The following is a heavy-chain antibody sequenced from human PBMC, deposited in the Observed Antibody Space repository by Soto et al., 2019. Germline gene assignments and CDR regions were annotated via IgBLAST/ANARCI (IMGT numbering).Heavy chain of an antibody. Sequence: EVQRVESGGGLVQPGGSLRLSCAASGFTFSSYWMHWVRQAPGKGLVWVSRINSDGSSTSYADSVKGRFTISRDNAKNTLYLQMNRLRADHTAVYYSARDSAVITHTGDYWGQGTLVTVSS. CDR2: INSDGSST. V-gene: IGHV3-74*01. CDR1: GFTFSSYW. D-gene: IGHD3-22*01. J-gene: IGHJ4*02. CDR3: ARDSAVITHTGDY.